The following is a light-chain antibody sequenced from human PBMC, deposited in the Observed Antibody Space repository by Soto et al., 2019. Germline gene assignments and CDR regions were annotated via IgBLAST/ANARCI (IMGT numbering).Light chain of an antibody. CDR2: LNSDGSH. CDR3: QTWGTGMV. J-gene: IGLJ2*01. V-gene: IGLV4-69*01. CDR1: SGHSSYA. Sequence: QSVLTQSPSASASLGASVKLTCTLSSGHSSYAIAWHQQQPEKGPRYLMKLNSDGSHSKGDGIPDRFSGSSSGAERYLTISSLQSEYEADYYCQTWGTGMVFGGGTKLTVL.